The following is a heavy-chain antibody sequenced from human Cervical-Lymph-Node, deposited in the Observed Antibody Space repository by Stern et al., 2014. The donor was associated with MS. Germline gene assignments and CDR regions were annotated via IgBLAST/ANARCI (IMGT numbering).Heavy chain of an antibody. J-gene: IGHJ4*02. CDR3: ARDAHGDSFDY. CDR1: GYTFNRYY. Sequence: QVQLVQSGAEVKKPGASVKVSCEASGYTFNRYYIHWVRQAPGPGLEWMGMINPSGGSTNYAQKFQGRVIMTRDTSTSTVYMDLNSLRSDDTATYYCARDAHGDSFDYWGQGTLVTVSS. D-gene: IGHD4-17*01. CDR2: INPSGGST. V-gene: IGHV1-46*02.